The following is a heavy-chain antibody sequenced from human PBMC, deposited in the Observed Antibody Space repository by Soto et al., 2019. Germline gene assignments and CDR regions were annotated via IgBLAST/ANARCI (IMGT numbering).Heavy chain of an antibody. D-gene: IGHD3-10*01. CDR2: INHSGST. V-gene: IGHV4-34*01. J-gene: IGHJ6*03. CDR3: ARGRYYGSGSRMSSYYYYMDV. Sequence: SETLSLTCAVYGGSFSGYYWSWIRQPPGKGLEWIGEINHSGSTNYNPSLKSRVTISVDTSKNQFSLKLSSVTAADTAVYYCARGRYYGSGSRMSSYYYYMDVWGKGTTVTVSS. CDR1: GGSFSGYY.